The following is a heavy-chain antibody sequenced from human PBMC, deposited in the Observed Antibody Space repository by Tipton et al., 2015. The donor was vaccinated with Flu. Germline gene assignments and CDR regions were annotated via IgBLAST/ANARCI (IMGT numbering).Heavy chain of an antibody. CDR2: ISSSGSTI. D-gene: IGHD3-3*01. CDR3: ARVLDFWSGYYDY. CDR1: GFTFSSYE. Sequence: SLRLSCAASGFTFSSYEMNWVRQAPGKGLEWVSYISSSGSTIYYADSVKGRFTISRDNAKNSLYLQMNSLRAEDTAVYYCARVLDFWSGYYDYWGQGTLVTVSS. J-gene: IGHJ4*02. V-gene: IGHV3-48*03.